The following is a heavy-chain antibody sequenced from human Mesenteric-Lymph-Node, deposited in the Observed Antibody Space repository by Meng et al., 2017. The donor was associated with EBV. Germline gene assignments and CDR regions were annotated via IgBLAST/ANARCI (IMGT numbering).Heavy chain of an antibody. CDR1: GYTFTGYF. J-gene: IGHJ4*02. V-gene: IGHV1-2*06. CDR2: INPISGGT. CDR3: ARAAGSTPLDY. Sequence: QVQLVQSGAEVKKPAASVKVSCRASGYTFTGYFIHWVRQAPGQGLEWMGRINPISGGTDFARKFQGRVTMTRDTSGGTAYMELITLRSDDAAVYYCARAAGSTPLDYWGQGTLVTVSS. D-gene: IGHD2-2*01.